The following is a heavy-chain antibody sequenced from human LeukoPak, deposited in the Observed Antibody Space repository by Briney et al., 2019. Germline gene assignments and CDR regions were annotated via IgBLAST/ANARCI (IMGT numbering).Heavy chain of an antibody. D-gene: IGHD1-26*01. Sequence: GGSLRLSCAASGFTFDDYAMHWVRQGPGKSLEWVSLINENGDIAYYGDSVRGRFTVSRDNAKNSLYLQMNSLTTEDTALYYCAKARWEPNFDYWGQGTLVTVPS. CDR3: AKARWEPNFDY. CDR2: INENGDIA. CDR1: GFTFDDYA. J-gene: IGHJ4*02. V-gene: IGHV3-43*02.